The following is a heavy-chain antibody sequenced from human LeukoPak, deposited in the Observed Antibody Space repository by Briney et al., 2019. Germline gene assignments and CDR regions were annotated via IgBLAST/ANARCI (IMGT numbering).Heavy chain of an antibody. Sequence: PGRSLRLSCAASGFTFSSYGMHWVRQAPGKGLEWVSSITTSSSYIYYADSVKGRFTISRDNAKNSLYLQMNSLRAEDTAVYYCARHVVGLGFDYWGQGTLVTVSS. CDR2: ITTSSSYI. CDR3: ARHVVGLGFDY. J-gene: IGHJ4*02. V-gene: IGHV3-21*01. CDR1: GFTFSSYG. D-gene: IGHD3-22*01.